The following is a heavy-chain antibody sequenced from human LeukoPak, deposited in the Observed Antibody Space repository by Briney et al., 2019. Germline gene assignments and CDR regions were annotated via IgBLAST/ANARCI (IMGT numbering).Heavy chain of an antibody. Sequence: GGSLRLSCAASGFSFSSYAMSWFRQAPGKGLEWLSGISGNGASTYYADSVKGRFSISRDNSKNTLFLQVNSLRAEDTAVYYCAKDSASTTITAQDFWGQGTLVTVSS. J-gene: IGHJ4*02. CDR3: AKDSASTTITAQDF. CDR1: GFSFSSYA. V-gene: IGHV3-23*01. CDR2: ISGNGAST. D-gene: IGHD4-11*01.